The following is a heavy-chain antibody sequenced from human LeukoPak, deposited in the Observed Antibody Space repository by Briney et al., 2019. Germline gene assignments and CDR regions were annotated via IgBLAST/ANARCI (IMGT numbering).Heavy chain of an antibody. D-gene: IGHD3-10*01. CDR2: IYYSGST. V-gene: IGHV4-59*01. CDR1: GGSISSYY. J-gene: IGHJ4*02. Sequence: SETLSLTCTVSGGSISSYYWSWIRQPPGKGLEWIGYIYYSGSTNYNPSLKSRVTISVDTSKNQFSLKLSSVTAADTAVYYCARVSGGRPDYWGQGTLVTVSS. CDR3: ARVSGGRPDY.